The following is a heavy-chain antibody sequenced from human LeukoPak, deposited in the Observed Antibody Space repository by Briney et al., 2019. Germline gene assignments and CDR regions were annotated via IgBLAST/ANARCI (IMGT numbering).Heavy chain of an antibody. J-gene: IGHJ4*02. CDR1: GFTFSSYS. CDR3: AKGLGYGMGATLTLFPIDY. V-gene: IGHV3-43*01. D-gene: IGHD1-26*01. CDR2: ISWDGGST. Sequence: LSGGSLRLSCAASGFTFSSYSMHWVRQAPGKGLEWVSLISWDGGSTYYADSVKGRFTISRDNSKNSLYLQMNSLRTEDTALYYCAKGLGYGMGATLTLFPIDYWGQGTLVTVSS.